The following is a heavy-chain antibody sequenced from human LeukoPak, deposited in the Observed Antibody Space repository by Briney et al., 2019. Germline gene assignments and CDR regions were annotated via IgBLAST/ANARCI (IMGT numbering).Heavy chain of an antibody. V-gene: IGHV5-51*01. D-gene: IGHD4/OR15-4a*01. Sequence: GESLKIYCEGSGYSFPSYWIGWVRQVPGKGLEWMGIIYPGDSDTRYSPSFRGQVTISSDKSIRTTYLQWRSLRASDTAMYFCAKVDLDDGANARNLDDCGQGTLFTVSS. CDR1: GYSFPSYW. CDR2: IYPGDSDT. J-gene: IGHJ4*02. CDR3: AKVDLDDGANARNLDD.